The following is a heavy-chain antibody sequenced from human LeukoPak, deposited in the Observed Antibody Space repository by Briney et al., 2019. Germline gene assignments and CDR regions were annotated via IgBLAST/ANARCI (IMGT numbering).Heavy chain of an antibody. CDR2: ISPYNGNT. CDR1: GYTFTNFG. D-gene: IGHD4-17*01. CDR3: ARLGGWAYRDYLQEAFDY. Sequence: ASVKVSCKASGYTFTNFGISWVRQASGQGLEWMGWISPYNGNTNYAQKVQGRVTMTTDTSTSTVYMELRSLRSDDTAVYYCARLGGWAYRDYLQEAFDYWGQGTLVTVSS. J-gene: IGHJ4*02. V-gene: IGHV1-18*01.